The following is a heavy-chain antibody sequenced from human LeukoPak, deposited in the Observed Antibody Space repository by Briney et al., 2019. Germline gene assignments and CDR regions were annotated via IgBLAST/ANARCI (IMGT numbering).Heavy chain of an antibody. CDR3: ARSDWLDS. CDR2: IKSDGSTT. V-gene: IGHV3-74*01. Sequence: GGSLRLSCAASGFTLSSYWMHWVRQGPGKGLVRVSRIKSDGSTTSYADSVRGRFTISRDNAKNTLYLQMNSLRAEDTAVYYCARSDWLDSWGQGTLVTVSS. J-gene: IGHJ5*01. CDR1: GFTLSSYW.